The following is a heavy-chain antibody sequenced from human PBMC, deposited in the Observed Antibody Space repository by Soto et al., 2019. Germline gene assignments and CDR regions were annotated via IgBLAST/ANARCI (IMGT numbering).Heavy chain of an antibody. Sequence: GASVKVSCKASGYTFTSYGISWVRQAPGQGLEWMGWISAYNGNTNYAQKLQGRVTMTTDTSTSTAYMELRSLRSDDTAVYYCARDRGPQYSSSWYLSAFDIWGQGTMVTVS. V-gene: IGHV1-18*01. D-gene: IGHD6-13*01. CDR2: ISAYNGNT. CDR3: ARDRGPQYSSSWYLSAFDI. CDR1: GYTFTSYG. J-gene: IGHJ3*02.